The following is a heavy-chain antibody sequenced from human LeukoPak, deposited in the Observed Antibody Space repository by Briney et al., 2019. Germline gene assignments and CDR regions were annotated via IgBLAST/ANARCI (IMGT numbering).Heavy chain of an antibody. Sequence: GGSLRLSCAASGFTFSSYAMSWVRQAPGKGLEWVSAISGSGGSTYYADSVKGRFTISRDNSKNTLYLQMNSLRAEDTAVYYCAKGKYCSSTSCSLISDYWGQGTLVTASS. J-gene: IGHJ4*02. V-gene: IGHV3-23*01. CDR2: ISGSGGST. CDR3: AKGKYCSSTSCSLISDY. D-gene: IGHD2-2*01. CDR1: GFTFSSYA.